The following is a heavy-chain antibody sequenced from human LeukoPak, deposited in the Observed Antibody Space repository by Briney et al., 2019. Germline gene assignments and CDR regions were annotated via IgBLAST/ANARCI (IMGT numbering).Heavy chain of an antibody. V-gene: IGHV3-21*01. Sequence: GGSLRLSCAASGFTFSSYSMNWVRQAPGKGLEWVSSSSSSSSYIYYADSVKGLFTISRDNAKNSLYLQMNSLRAEDTAVYYCARDGAYGDYDYIDYWGQGTLVTVSS. D-gene: IGHD4-17*01. CDR1: GFTFSSYS. J-gene: IGHJ4*02. CDR2: SSSSSSYI. CDR3: ARDGAYGDYDYIDY.